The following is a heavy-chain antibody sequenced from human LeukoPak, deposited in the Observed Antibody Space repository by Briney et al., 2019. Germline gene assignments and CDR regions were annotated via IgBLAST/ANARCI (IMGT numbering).Heavy chain of an antibody. CDR3: ARGSDTAMVTGMDV. V-gene: IGHV4-39*01. Sequence: SETLSLTCTVSGGSISSSSYYRGWIRQPPGKGLEWIGSIYYSGSTYYNPSLKSRVTISVDTSKNQFSLKLSSVTAADTAVYYCARGSDTAMVTGMDVWGQGTTVTVSS. CDR1: GGSISSSSYY. D-gene: IGHD5-18*01. CDR2: IYYSGST. J-gene: IGHJ6*02.